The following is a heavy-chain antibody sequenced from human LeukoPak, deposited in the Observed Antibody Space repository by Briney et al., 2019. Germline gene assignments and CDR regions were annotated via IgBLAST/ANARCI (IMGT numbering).Heavy chain of an antibody. V-gene: IGHV4-34*01. J-gene: IGHJ4*02. CDR1: GGSFSGYY. Sequence: PSETLSHTCAVYGGSFSGYYWSWIRQPPGKGLEWIGEINHSGSTNYNPSLKSRVTISVDTSKNQFSLKLSSVTAADTAVYYCARGDYGDHFDYWGQGTLVTVSS. CDR3: ARGDYGDHFDY. CDR2: INHSGST. D-gene: IGHD4-17*01.